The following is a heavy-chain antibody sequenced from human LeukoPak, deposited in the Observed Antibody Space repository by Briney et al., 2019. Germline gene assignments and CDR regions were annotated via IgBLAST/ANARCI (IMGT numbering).Heavy chain of an antibody. Sequence: SETLSLTCTVSGGSISSYYWSWIRQPPGKGLEWIGYIYYSGSTNYNPSLKSRVTISVDTSKNQFSLELSSVTAADTAVYYCARTRGRYDAFDIWGQGTMVTVSS. D-gene: IGHD3-10*01. J-gene: IGHJ3*02. V-gene: IGHV4-59*01. CDR1: GGSISSYY. CDR2: IYYSGST. CDR3: ARTRGRYDAFDI.